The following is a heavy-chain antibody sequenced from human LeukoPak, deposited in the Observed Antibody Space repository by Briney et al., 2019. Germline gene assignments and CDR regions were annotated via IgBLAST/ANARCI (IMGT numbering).Heavy chain of an antibody. J-gene: IGHJ4*02. CDR2: ISSSSSYI. V-gene: IGHV3-21*01. CDR1: GFTFSNYN. CDR3: ARDDGSGTQADY. D-gene: IGHD3-10*01. Sequence: GGSLRLSCAASGFTFSNYNMNWVRQAPGKGLEWVSSISSSSSYIYYADSVKGRFTISRDNAKNSLYLQMNSLRAEDTAVYYCARDDGSGTQADYWGQGTLVTVSS.